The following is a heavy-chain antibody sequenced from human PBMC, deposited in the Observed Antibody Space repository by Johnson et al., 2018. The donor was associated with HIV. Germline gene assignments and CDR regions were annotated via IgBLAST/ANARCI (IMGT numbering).Heavy chain of an antibody. CDR1: GFTFSSYA. Sequence: VQLVESGGGVVRPGGSLRLSCAASGFTFSSYAMHWVRQAPGKGLEYVSAISSNGGSTYYANSVKGRFTISRDTSKNTLYLQMGSLRAEEMAVYYCARESANSGRYSGAFDVWGQGTMVIVSS. D-gene: IGHD1-26*01. J-gene: IGHJ3*01. CDR2: ISSNGGST. V-gene: IGHV3-64*01. CDR3: ARESANSGRYSGAFDV.